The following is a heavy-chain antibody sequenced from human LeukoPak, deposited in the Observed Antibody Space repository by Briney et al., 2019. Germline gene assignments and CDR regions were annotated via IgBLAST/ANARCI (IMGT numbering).Heavy chain of an antibody. CDR1: GFTFSNAW. CDR3: AKLNGVTAPYYYYGMDV. V-gene: IGHV3-30*18. J-gene: IGHJ6*02. CDR2: ISYDGSNK. Sequence: PGGSLRLSCVVSGFTFSNAWLNWVRQAPGKGLEWVAVISYDGSNKYYADSVKGRFTISRDNSKNTLYLQMNSLRAEDTAVYYCAKLNGVTAPYYYYGMDVWGQGTTVTVSS. D-gene: IGHD2-8*01.